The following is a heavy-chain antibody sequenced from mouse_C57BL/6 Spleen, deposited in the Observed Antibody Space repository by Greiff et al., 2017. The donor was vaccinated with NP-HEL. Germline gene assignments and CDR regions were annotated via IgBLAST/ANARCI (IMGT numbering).Heavy chain of an antibody. D-gene: IGHD2-5*01. Sequence: QVQLQQPGAELVRPGSSVKLSCKASGYTFTSYWMHWVKQRPIQGLEWIGNIDPSDSETHYNQKFKDKATLTVDKSSSTAYMQLSSLTSEDSAVYYCAKGDFYSNYVRYYAMGYWGQGTSVTVSS. CDR2: IDPSDSET. J-gene: IGHJ4*01. CDR1: GYTFTSYW. CDR3: AKGDFYSNYVRYYAMGY. V-gene: IGHV1-52*01.